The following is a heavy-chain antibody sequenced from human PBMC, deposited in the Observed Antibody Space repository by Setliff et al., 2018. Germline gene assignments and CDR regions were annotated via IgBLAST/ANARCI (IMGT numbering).Heavy chain of an antibody. V-gene: IGHV3-33*08. CDR1: GFTFSTYR. J-gene: IGHJ3*02. D-gene: IGHD3-22*01. Sequence: LRLSCAASGFTFSTYRMHGVRQAPGKGLEWVAVIWDDGVKQYHADSVKGRFTISRDNAKNSLYLQMNSLRAEDTAVYYCARVASIMILVDIFFPNDAFDIWGQGTMVTVSS. CDR2: IWDDGVKQ. CDR3: ARVASIMILVDIFFPNDAFDI.